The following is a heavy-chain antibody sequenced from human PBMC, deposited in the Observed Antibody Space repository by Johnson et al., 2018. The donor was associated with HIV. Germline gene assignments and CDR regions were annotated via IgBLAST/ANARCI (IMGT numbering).Heavy chain of an antibody. CDR2: IFTAGDV. CDR1: GITVSSNY. Sequence: EVQLVESGGGLVQPGGSLRLSCSASGITVSSNYMSWVRQAPGKGLEWVSVIFTAGDVYYSDSVKGRFTISRDNSKNILYLQMNSLRPEDTAVYYCARDGRDLVTRGSFDVWGQGTVVTVSS. J-gene: IGHJ3*01. D-gene: IGHD3-9*01. CDR3: ARDGRDLVTRGSFDV. V-gene: IGHV3-66*01.